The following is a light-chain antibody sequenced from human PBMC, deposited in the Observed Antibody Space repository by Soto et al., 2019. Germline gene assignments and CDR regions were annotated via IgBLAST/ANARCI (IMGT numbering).Light chain of an antibody. Sequence: EVVLTQSPVTRSLSPGERATLSCRASQSVSSNYVAWYQQIPGQTPRLLIYGASSRATGIPDRFSGSGSGTDFTLTISRLEPEDFAVYYCQQHGSSPWMFGQGTKVDNK. CDR3: QQHGSSPWM. CDR1: QSVSSNY. CDR2: GAS. V-gene: IGKV3-20*01. J-gene: IGKJ1*01.